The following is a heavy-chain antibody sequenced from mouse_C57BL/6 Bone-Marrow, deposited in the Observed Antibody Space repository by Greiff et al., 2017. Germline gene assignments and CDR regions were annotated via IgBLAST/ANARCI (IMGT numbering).Heavy chain of an antibody. Sequence: QVQLQHSGAELAKPGASVKLSCKASGYTFTSYWMHWVKQRPGQGLEWIGYINPSSGYTKYNQKFKDKATLTADKSSRTASMQLSSLTYEDSAVYYCARLIKNPYWYFDVWGTGTTVTVSS. V-gene: IGHV1-7*01. J-gene: IGHJ1*03. CDR3: ARLIKNPYWYFDV. D-gene: IGHD2-4*01. CDR1: GYTFTSYW. CDR2: INPSSGYT.